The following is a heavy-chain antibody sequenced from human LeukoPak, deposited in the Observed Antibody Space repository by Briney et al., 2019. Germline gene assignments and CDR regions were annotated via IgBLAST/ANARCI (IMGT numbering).Heavy chain of an antibody. J-gene: IGHJ6*02. Sequence: GGSLRLSCAASGFTFSSYAMHWVRQAPGKGLEWVAVMSYDGSNKYYADSVKGRFTISRDNSKNTLYLQMNSLRAEDTAVYYCAREGTVTTGYYGMDVWGQGTTVTVSS. CDR2: MSYDGSNK. CDR1: GFTFSSYA. CDR3: AREGTVTTGYYGMDV. D-gene: IGHD4-17*01. V-gene: IGHV3-30-3*01.